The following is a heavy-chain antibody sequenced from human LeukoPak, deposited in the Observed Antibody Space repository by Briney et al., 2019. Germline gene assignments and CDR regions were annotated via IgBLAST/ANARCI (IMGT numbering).Heavy chain of an antibody. J-gene: IGHJ4*02. D-gene: IGHD6-6*01. V-gene: IGHV4-59*07. Sequence: SDTLSLSCTVSGGSISSYYWSWIRHPPVKVLESIGYIYYNGSTNYHPSLKSRVTISVYTSKNQFSLKLSSVTAADTAVYYCARLGTAARPFFDYWGQGTLVTVSS. CDR1: GGSISSYY. CDR3: ARLGTAARPFFDY. CDR2: IYYNGST.